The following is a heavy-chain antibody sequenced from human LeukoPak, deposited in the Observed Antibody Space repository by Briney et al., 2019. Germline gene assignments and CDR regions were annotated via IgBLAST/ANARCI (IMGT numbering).Heavy chain of an antibody. D-gene: IGHD3-3*01. Sequence: PGGSLRLSCAASGFTFSSYGMHWVRQAPGKGLEWVAVISYDGSNKYYADSVKGRFTISRDNSKNTLYLQMNSLRAEDTAVYYCAREDRFLEWLFDYWGQGTLVTVSS. CDR1: GFTFSSYG. V-gene: IGHV3-30*03. CDR3: AREDRFLEWLFDY. CDR2: ISYDGSNK. J-gene: IGHJ4*02.